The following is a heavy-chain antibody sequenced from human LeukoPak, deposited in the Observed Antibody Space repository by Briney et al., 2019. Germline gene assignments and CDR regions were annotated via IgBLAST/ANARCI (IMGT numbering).Heavy chain of an antibody. CDR1: GGSISSSSYY. Sequence: SETLSLTCTVSGGSISSSSYYWGWIRQPPGKGLEWIGSIYYSGSTYYNPSLESRVTISVDTSKNQFSLKLSSVTAADTAVYYCASAFYGDYYFDYWGQGTPVTVSS. D-gene: IGHD4-17*01. J-gene: IGHJ4*02. CDR3: ASAFYGDYYFDY. CDR2: IYYSGST. V-gene: IGHV4-39*01.